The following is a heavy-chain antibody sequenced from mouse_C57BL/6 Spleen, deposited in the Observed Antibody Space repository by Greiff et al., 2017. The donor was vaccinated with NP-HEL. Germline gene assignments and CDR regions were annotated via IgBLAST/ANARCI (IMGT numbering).Heavy chain of an antibody. Sequence: VQLQQSGPVLVKPGASVKMSCKASGYTFTDYYMNWVKQSHGKSLEWIGVINPYNGGTSYNQKFKGKATLTVDQSSSTAYMELNSLTAEDSAVYYCARSGYYGNYDYARDYWGQGTSVTVAS. CDR2: INPYNGGT. CDR3: ARSGYYGNYDYARDY. V-gene: IGHV1-19*01. CDR1: GYTFTDYY. J-gene: IGHJ4*01. D-gene: IGHD2-1*01.